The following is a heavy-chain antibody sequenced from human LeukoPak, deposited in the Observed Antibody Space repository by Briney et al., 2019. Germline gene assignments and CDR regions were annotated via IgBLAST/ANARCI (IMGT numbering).Heavy chain of an antibody. J-gene: IGHJ5*02. Sequence: GGSLRLSCAASGFTFSSYWMGWVRQAPGKGLEWVANIKQDGSEKYYVDSVKGRFTISRDNAKNSLYLQMNSLRAEDTAVYYCARDDCSSISCYHNWFDPWGQGTLVTVSS. CDR1: GFTFSSYW. CDR2: IKQDGSEK. V-gene: IGHV3-7*01. D-gene: IGHD2-2*01. CDR3: ARDDCSSISCYHNWFDP.